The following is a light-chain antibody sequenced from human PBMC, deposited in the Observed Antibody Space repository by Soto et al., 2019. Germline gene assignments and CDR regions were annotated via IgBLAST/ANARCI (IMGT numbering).Light chain of an antibody. CDR3: ATWDDSLNGWV. CDR1: SSNIGSNT. V-gene: IGLV1-44*01. Sequence: HSALTRPPSASGTPGQRVTISCSGSSSNIGSNTVNWYQQLPGTAPKLLIYSNNQRPSGVPDRFSGSKSGTSVSLAISGLQSEDEADYYCATWDDSLNGWVFGGGTKLTVL. J-gene: IGLJ3*02. CDR2: SNN.